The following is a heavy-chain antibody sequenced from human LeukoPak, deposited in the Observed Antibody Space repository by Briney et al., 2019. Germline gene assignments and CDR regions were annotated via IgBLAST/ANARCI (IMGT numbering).Heavy chain of an antibody. D-gene: IGHD2-8*01. Sequence: GGSLRLSCAVSGSTFSSYWMSWVRQAPGKGLEWVANIRQDGSEAFYVDSVKGRFTMSRDNARNSLSLQMDSLRAEDTAVYYCARLMFLWPPIYFDSWGQGTLVTVSS. J-gene: IGHJ4*02. CDR1: GSTFSSYW. V-gene: IGHV3-7*01. CDR3: ARLMFLWPPIYFDS. CDR2: IRQDGSEA.